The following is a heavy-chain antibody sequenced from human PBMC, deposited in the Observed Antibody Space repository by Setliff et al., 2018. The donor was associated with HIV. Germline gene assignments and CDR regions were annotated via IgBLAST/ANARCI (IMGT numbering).Heavy chain of an antibody. CDR2: INIYSGNT. J-gene: IGHJ2*01. CDR1: GYTFTTSG. V-gene: IGHV1-18*01. D-gene: IGHD1-1*01. Sequence: ASVKVSCKTSGYTFTTSGISWVRQAPGQGLEWMGWINIYSGNTNYAQKFQGRVTMTTDTSTSTAYMELRSLRSADTAIYICARVRRNDASGHYWYFDLWGRGTPVTVSS. CDR3: ARVRRNDASGHYWYFDL.